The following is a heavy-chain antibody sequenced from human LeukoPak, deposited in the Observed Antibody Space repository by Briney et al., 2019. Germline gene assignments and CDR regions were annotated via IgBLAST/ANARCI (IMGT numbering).Heavy chain of an antibody. CDR3: ARVKDPGGYYYYYYMDI. J-gene: IGHJ6*03. D-gene: IGHD3-16*01. CDR1: GGSISSSSYY. CDR2: IYYSGST. Sequence: SETLSLTCTVSGGSISSSSYYWGWIRQPPGKGLEWIGSIYYSGSTYYDPSLKSRVTISVDTSKNQFSLKLSSVTAADTAVYYCARVKDPGGYYYYYYMDIWGKGNTVTVSS. V-gene: IGHV4-39*01.